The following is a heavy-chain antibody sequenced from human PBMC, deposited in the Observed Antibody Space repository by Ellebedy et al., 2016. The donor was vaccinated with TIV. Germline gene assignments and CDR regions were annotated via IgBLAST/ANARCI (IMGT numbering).Heavy chain of an antibody. V-gene: IGHV3-72*01. Sequence: GGSLRLSXAASGFTFSDYYMDWVRLAPGKGLEWVGRIRNKRNRFMTEYAASVKGRFTISRDDAENSLYLQMNSLRDEDTALYYCARGGAGFDSMNRELSFDSWGQGTLVIVSS. D-gene: IGHD1-26*01. CDR3: ARGGAGFDSMNRELSFDS. CDR1: GFTFSDYY. J-gene: IGHJ4*02. CDR2: IRNKRNRFMT.